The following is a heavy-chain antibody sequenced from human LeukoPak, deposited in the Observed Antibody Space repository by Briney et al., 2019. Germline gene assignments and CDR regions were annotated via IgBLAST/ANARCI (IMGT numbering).Heavy chain of an antibody. CDR1: RYSIISSDC. CDR3: TLKTAAAQAFDY. Sequence: SETLSLTCAVSRYSIISSDCCGWIRQPPGKGLEWIGYIHHSGSTYHDPSLKSRVTMSVDTSKNQFSLKLSSVTAVDTAVYYCTLKTAAAQAFDYWGQGTLVTVSS. J-gene: IGHJ4*02. CDR2: IHHSGST. D-gene: IGHD6-13*01. V-gene: IGHV4-28*01.